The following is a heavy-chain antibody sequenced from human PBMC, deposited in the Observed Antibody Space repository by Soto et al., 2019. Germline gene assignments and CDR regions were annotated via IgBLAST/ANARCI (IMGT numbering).Heavy chain of an antibody. J-gene: IGHJ4*02. V-gene: IGHV4-39*01. CDR1: GGSISSSSYY. D-gene: IGHD5-12*01. CDR3: ARLSGWDVATIGTDFDY. Sequence: QLQLQESGPGLVKPSETLSLTCTVSGGSISSSSYYWGWIRQPPGKGLEWIGSSYYSGSTYYNPSLKSRVTISVDTSKNQFPLQLSVVTAADAAVYYCARLSGWDVATIGTDFDYWGQGTLVTVSS. CDR2: SYYSGST.